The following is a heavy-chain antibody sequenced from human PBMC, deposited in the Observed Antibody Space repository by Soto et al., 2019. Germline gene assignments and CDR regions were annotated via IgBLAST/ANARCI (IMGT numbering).Heavy chain of an antibody. D-gene: IGHD1-1*01. J-gene: IGHJ3*01. CDR1: GLTVSGKKY. CDR3: ASWLQREHAYDV. Sequence: DVQLVESGGGLIQPGGSLRLSCAASGLTVSGKKYIAWVRQAPGKGLEWVSGVYDVDGTYYADSVKVRFTISRDTSKTIVFLEMNDLRPDDTAVYYCASWLQREHAYDVWGLGTTVTVSS. CDR2: VYDVDGT. V-gene: IGHV3-53*01.